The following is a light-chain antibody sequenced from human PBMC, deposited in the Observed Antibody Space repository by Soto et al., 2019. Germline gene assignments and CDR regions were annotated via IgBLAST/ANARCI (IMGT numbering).Light chain of an antibody. CDR1: QSISSW. J-gene: IGKJ1*01. V-gene: IGKV1-5*01. CDR3: QQYNSYKGT. Sequence: DIQMTPSPSTLSASVGDRVTITCRASQSISSWLAWYQQKPGKAPKLLIYDASSLESGVPSRFSGSGSGTEFTLTISSLQPDDFATYYCQQYNSYKGTFGQGTKVDI. CDR2: DAS.